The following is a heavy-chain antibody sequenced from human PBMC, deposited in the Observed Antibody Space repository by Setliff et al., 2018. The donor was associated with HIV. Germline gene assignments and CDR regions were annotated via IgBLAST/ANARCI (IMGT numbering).Heavy chain of an antibody. CDR3: ARQERYCTSADCYRYFND. CDR2: IYTSGST. J-gene: IGHJ4*02. Sequence: SETLSLTCTVSGGSISTYYWTWIRQPPGKGLEWIGYIYTSGSTSYNPSLKSRLTISLDTSKSQFSLKLSSVTAADTAVYYCARQERYCTSADCYRYFNDWGQGTLGTVSS. V-gene: IGHV4-4*09. D-gene: IGHD2-2*02. CDR1: GGSISTYY.